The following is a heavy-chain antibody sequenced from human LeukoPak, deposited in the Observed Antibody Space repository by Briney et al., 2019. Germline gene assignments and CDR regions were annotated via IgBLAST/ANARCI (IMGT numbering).Heavy chain of an antibody. V-gene: IGHV1-2*02. CDR3: ARDPNRDGYLSDAFDI. D-gene: IGHD5-24*01. Sequence: GASVKVSCKATGYTFSDYYMHWVRQAPGQGLEWMGWVVPNSGVTNYAQKFQGRVTITADESTSTAYMELSSLRSEDTAVYYCARDPNRDGYLSDAFDIWGQGTMVTVSS. CDR2: VVPNSGVT. J-gene: IGHJ3*02. CDR1: GYTFSDYY.